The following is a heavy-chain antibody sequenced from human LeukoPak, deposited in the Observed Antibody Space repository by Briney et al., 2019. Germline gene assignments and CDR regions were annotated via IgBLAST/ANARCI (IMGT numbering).Heavy chain of an antibody. D-gene: IGHD3-9*01. CDR1: GVTFSSYW. Sequence: PGGSLRLSCAASGVTFSSYWMSWVRQAPGKGLEWVANIKEDGSEKYYVDSVKGRFTISRDNAKNSLYLQMNSLRAEDTAVYYCARDLSSYDILTGYQVTYFDYWGQGTLVTVSS. CDR2: IKEDGSEK. J-gene: IGHJ4*02. V-gene: IGHV3-7*01. CDR3: ARDLSSYDILTGYQVTYFDY.